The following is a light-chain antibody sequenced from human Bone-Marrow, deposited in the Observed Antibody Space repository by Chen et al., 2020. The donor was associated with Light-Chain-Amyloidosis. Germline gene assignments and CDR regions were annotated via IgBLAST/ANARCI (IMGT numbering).Light chain of an antibody. Sequence: DFQMTQSPSSLSASVGDRVTITCRASQGISKYLAWSQQKPGKVPKLLISATSTLQSGVPSRFSGSGFGTDFALTISSLQPEDVATYYCQKYNNAPLTFGGGTKVEIK. CDR1: QGISKY. CDR2: ATS. J-gene: IGKJ4*01. V-gene: IGKV1-27*01. CDR3: QKYNNAPLT.